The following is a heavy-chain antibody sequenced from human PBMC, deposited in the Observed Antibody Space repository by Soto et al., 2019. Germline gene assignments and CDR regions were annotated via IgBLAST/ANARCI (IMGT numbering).Heavy chain of an antibody. CDR1: GYTFTSYV. V-gene: IGHV1-18*01. D-gene: IGHD6-19*01. Sequence: QVHLVQSGAEVKKPGASVKVSCRASGYTFTSYVISWVRQAPGQGPEWMGWISAYNGNTNFAQRLQGRVTMTTDTSTSTAYMELRSLRSDDTAVYYCARVVATVAGPHGMDVWGQGTTVTVSS. CDR2: ISAYNGNT. J-gene: IGHJ6*02. CDR3: ARVVATVAGPHGMDV.